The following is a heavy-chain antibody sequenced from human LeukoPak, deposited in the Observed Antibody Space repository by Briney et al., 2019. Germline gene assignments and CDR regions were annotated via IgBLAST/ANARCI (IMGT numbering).Heavy chain of an antibody. CDR3: AKDLPYYDSSGPFDY. CDR2: ISGSGGST. J-gene: IGHJ4*02. D-gene: IGHD3-22*01. V-gene: IGHV3-23*01. Sequence: PGGSLRLSCAASGFTFSSYAMSWVRQAPGKGLEWASAISGSGGSTYYADSVKGRFTISRDNSKNTLYLQMNSLRAEDTAVYYCAKDLPYYDSSGPFDYWGQGTLVTVSS. CDR1: GFTFSSYA.